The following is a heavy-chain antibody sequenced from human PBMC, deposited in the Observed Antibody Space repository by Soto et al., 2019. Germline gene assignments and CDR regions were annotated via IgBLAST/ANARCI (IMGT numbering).Heavy chain of an antibody. CDR3: ARDGYCSGGSCYSLGY. CDR1: GGTFNTYA. CDR2: IIPIFGPT. V-gene: IGHV1-69*06. J-gene: IGHJ4*02. D-gene: IGHD2-15*01. Sequence: QVQLVQSGAEVKKPGSSVKVSCKASGGTFNTYAINWVRQAPGQGLEWMGGIIPIFGPTNYTQKFRGRVTITADISTSTAYMELSSLRSEDTAVYYCARDGYCSGGSCYSLGYWGQGTLVTVSS.